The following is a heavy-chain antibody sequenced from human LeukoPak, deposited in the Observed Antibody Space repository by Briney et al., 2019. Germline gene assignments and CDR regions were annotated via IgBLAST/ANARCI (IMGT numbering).Heavy chain of an antibody. D-gene: IGHD3-9*01. J-gene: IGHJ4*02. CDR1: GFTFSSYA. Sequence: PGRSLRLSCAASGFTFSSYAMHWVRQAPGKGLEWAAVISYDGSNKYYADSVKGRFTISRDNSKNTLYLQMNSLTAEDTAVYYCARGATTGYYPYWGQGTLVTVSS. V-gene: IGHV3-30*04. CDR3: ARGATTGYYPY. CDR2: ISYDGSNK.